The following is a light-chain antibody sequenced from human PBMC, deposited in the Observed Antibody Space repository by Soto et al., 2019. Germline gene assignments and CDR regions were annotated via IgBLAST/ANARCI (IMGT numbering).Light chain of an antibody. CDR2: DAS. V-gene: IGKV1-33*01. CDR1: QDISNY. CDR3: QQSYSTPIT. Sequence: DIQMTQSPSSLSASVGDRVTITCQASQDISNYLNWYQQKPGKAPKLLIYDASNLETGVPSRFSGSGSGTDFTFTISSLQPEDIATYYCQQSYSTPITFGQGTRLEIK. J-gene: IGKJ5*01.